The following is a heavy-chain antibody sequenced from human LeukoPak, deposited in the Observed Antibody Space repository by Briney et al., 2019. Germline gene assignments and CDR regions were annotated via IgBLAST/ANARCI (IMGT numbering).Heavy chain of an antibody. CDR1: GGTFSSYA. V-gene: IGHV1-69*05. CDR3: ATRRIAVDP. Sequence: SVKVSCKASGGTFSSYAISWVRQAPGQGLEWMGGIIPIFGTANYAQKFQGRVTMTRNTSISTAYMELSSLRSEDTAVYYCATRRIAVDPWGQGTLVTVSS. D-gene: IGHD3-16*02. CDR2: IIPIFGTA. J-gene: IGHJ5*02.